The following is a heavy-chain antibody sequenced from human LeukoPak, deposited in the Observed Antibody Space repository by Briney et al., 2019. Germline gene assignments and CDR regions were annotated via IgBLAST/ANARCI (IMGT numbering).Heavy chain of an antibody. CDR2: MNPNSGNT. CDR3: ARVRYYYDSSDY. CDR1: GYTFTSYD. J-gene: IGHJ4*02. V-gene: IGHV1-8*01. D-gene: IGHD3-22*01. Sequence: ASVKVSCKASGYTFTSYDINWVRQATGQGLEWMGWMNPNSGNTGYAQKFQGRITMTRNTSISTAYKELSSLRSEDTAVYYCARVRYYYDSSDYWGQGTLVTVSS.